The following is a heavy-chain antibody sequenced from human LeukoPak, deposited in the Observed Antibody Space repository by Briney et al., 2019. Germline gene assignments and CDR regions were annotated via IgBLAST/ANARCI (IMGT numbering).Heavy chain of an antibody. J-gene: IGHJ4*02. CDR1: GGSISPYY. CDR3: AGSPDSSGYYYYFDF. V-gene: IGHV4-59*08. D-gene: IGHD3-22*01. CDR2: VDYRGTT. Sequence: SETLSLTCTVSGGSISPYYWSWIRQPPGEGLEWIGYVDYRGTTIYNPSLKSRVTISVDTSKNQFSLRLSSVTAADTAVYYCAGSPDSSGYYYYFDFWGQGTLVTVSS.